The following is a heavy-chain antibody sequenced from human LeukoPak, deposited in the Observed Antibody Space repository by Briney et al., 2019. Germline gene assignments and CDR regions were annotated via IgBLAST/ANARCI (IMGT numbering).Heavy chain of an antibody. CDR1: GFTFSSYA. V-gene: IGHV3-30-3*01. J-gene: IGHJ4*02. CDR3: ARLEVGATEDNVDY. Sequence: GRSLRLSCAASGFTFSSYAMHWVRQAPGKGLEWVAVISYDGSNKYYADSVKGRFTISRDNSKNTLYLQMNSLRAEDTAVYYCARLEVGATEDNVDYWGQGTLVTVSS. D-gene: IGHD1-26*01. CDR2: ISYDGSNK.